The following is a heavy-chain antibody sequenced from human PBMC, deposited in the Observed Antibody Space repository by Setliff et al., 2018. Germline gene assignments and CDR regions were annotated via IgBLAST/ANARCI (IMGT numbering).Heavy chain of an antibody. CDR1: GGSFSHYY. CDR2: INHSGSA. D-gene: IGHD3-9*01. Sequence: PSETLSLTCAVYGGSFSHYYWNWIRQPPWKGLEWIGEINHSGSANYNPSLESRITMSVDTSNNRFSLKLTSVTAADTAVYYCARHPTGFPNWFDVWGQGTLVTVSS. V-gene: IGHV4-34*01. CDR3: ARHPTGFPNWFDV. J-gene: IGHJ5*02.